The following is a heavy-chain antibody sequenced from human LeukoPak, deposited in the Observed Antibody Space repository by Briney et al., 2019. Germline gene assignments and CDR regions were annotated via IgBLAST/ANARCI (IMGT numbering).Heavy chain of an antibody. D-gene: IGHD4-11*01. CDR3: ARDAIVRDYSNSDY. J-gene: IGHJ4*02. CDR1: GYTFTGYY. V-gene: IGHV1-2*02. Sequence: ASVKVSCKASGYTFTGYYIHWVRQAPGQGLEWMGWINPNSGGTNYAQKFQGRVTMTRDTSISTAYMELSRLTSDDTAVYYCARDAIVRDYSNSDYWGQGTLVAVSS. CDR2: INPNSGGT.